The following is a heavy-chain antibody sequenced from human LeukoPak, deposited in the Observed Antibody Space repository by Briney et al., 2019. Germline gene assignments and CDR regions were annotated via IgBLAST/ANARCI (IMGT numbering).Heavy chain of an antibody. V-gene: IGHV4-34*01. J-gene: IGHJ5*02. D-gene: IGHD6-13*01. CDR3: ARGVSSSWTRQGGWFDP. Sequence: SETLSLTCAVYGGSSSGYYWSWIRQPPGKGLEWIGEINHSGSTNYNPSLKSRVTISVDTSKNQFSLKLSSVTAADTAVYYCARGVSSSWTRQGGWFDPWGQGTLVTVSS. CDR2: INHSGST. CDR1: GGSSSGYY.